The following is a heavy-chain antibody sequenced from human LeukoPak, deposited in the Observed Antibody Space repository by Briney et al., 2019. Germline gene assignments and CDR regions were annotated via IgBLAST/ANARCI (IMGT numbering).Heavy chain of an antibody. V-gene: IGHV3-30*04. Sequence: GGSLRLSCAVSGFIFSSYAMHWVRQAPGKGLEWVAVISYDGINKHYADSVKGRFTISRDNSKNTLYLQMNCLRAEDTAVYYCARPTGYSRSWPPHDPWGQGTQVIVSS. D-gene: IGHD6-13*01. CDR1: GFIFSSYA. CDR3: ARPTGYSRSWPPHDP. CDR2: ISYDGINK. J-gene: IGHJ5*02.